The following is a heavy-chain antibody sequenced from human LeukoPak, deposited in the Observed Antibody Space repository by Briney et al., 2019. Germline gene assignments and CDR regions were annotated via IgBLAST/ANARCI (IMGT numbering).Heavy chain of an antibody. Sequence: ASVKVSCKASGYTFTGYYMHWVRQAPAQGLEWMGWINPTSGGTNYAQKSQGRVTMTRDTSISTAYMELSRLRSDDTAVYYCARSRTGSGFLFDYWGQGTLVTVSS. CDR3: ARSRTGSGFLFDY. V-gene: IGHV1-2*02. CDR1: GYTFTGYY. CDR2: INPTSGGT. J-gene: IGHJ4*02. D-gene: IGHD3-10*01.